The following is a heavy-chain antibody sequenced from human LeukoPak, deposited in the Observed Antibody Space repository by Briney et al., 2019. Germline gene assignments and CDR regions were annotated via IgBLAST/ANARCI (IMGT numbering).Heavy chain of an antibody. D-gene: IGHD2-15*01. J-gene: IGHJ6*02. Sequence: GASVNLSFNSSGYTVTICYMHWVRHAPRQGLGWMGWMNPNSGGTNYAQKFQGRVTMTRDTSISTAYMELSGLRSDDTAVYYCARLRGGYGGMGHYGMDVWGQGTPVTVSS. CDR3: ARLRGGYGGMGHYGMDV. CDR2: MNPNSGGT. CDR1: GYTVTICY. V-gene: IGHV1-2*02.